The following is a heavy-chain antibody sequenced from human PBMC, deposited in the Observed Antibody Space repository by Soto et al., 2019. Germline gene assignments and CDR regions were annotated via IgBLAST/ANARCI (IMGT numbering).Heavy chain of an antibody. V-gene: IGHV4-59*01. Sequence: SETLSLTCTVSGGSISSYYWSWIRQPPGKGLEWIGYIYYSESTNYNPSLKRRVTISVDTSKNQFSLKLSSLTAADTAVYYCARDLRYFDWLPHNWFDPWGQGTLVTVSS. CDR3: ARDLRYFDWLPHNWFDP. D-gene: IGHD3-9*01. CDR1: GGSISSYY. CDR2: IYYSEST. J-gene: IGHJ5*02.